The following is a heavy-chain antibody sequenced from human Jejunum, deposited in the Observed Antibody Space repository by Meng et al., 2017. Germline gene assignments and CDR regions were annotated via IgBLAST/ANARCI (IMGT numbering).Heavy chain of an antibody. Sequence: GGSLRLSCAVSGFTSSSYAMHWVRQAPGKGLEWVAVISYSEGDIQYYADSVKGRFTISRDNSRNTLYLQMDSLRAEDTAVYYCARDPTAVANKPQYFFDFWGQGTLVTVSS. CDR3: ARDPTAVANKPQYFFDF. V-gene: IGHV3-30*04. CDR1: GFTSSSYA. D-gene: IGHD6-19*01. CDR2: ISYSEGDIQ. J-gene: IGHJ4*02.